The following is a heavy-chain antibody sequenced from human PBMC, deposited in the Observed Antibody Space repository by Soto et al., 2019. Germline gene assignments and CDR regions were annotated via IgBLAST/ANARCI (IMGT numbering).Heavy chain of an antibody. CDR1: GGSISSYY. Sequence: SETLSLTCTVSGGSISSYYWNWIRQSPGRGLEWIGYISYSGSTNYNPSLKSRVTISVDTSKNQFSLKLSSVTAADTAVYYCARAEIPLEPFDYWGQGTLVTVSS. CDR3: ARAEIPLEPFDY. V-gene: IGHV4-59*01. CDR2: ISYSGST. J-gene: IGHJ4*02. D-gene: IGHD1-1*01.